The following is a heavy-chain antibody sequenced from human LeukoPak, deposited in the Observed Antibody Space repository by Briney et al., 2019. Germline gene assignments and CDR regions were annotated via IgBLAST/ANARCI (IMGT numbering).Heavy chain of an antibody. CDR1: GFTFSYHY. CDR3: ARVGNSGGYYYPLDY. D-gene: IGHD3-22*01. J-gene: IGHJ4*02. Sequence: PGGALRLSCAASGFTFSYHYIDGFRQPPGKGLDWVGRIRDKANGYTTEYAASVKDRFTFSRDDSKKSVSLQINSLKTEDTAVYYCARVGNSGGYYYPLDYWGQGTMVTVSS. V-gene: IGHV3-72*01. CDR2: IRDKANGYTT.